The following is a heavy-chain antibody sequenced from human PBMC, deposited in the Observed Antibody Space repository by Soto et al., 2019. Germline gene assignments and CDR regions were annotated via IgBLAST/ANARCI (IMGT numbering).Heavy chain of an antibody. J-gene: IGHJ4*02. Sequence: QITLKESGPTLVKPTQTLTLTCTFSGFSLSTSGVGVGWIRQPPGKALAWLALIYWDDDKRYSPSLKSRLTITKDTSKNQVVLTMTNMDPVDTATYYCAHRQTYCGGGGYSGFDYWGQGTLVTVSS. CDR3: AHRQTYCGGGGYSGFDY. CDR1: GFSLSTSGVG. D-gene: IGHD2-21*02. CDR2: IYWDDDK. V-gene: IGHV2-5*02.